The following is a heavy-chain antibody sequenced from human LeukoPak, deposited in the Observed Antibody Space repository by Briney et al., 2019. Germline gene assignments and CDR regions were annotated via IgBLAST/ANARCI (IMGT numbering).Heavy chain of an antibody. CDR2: ISSSSSYI. D-gene: IGHD6-19*01. CDR1: GFAFGSFG. CDR3: ASHPGGPVAGDY. V-gene: IGHV3-21*01. J-gene: IGHJ4*02. Sequence: GGSLRLSCTASGFAFGSFGMNWVRQTPGKGLEWVSSISSSSSYIQYADSVKGRFTISRDNARNSLCLQMNSLRAEDTAMYYCASHPGGPVAGDYWGQGTLVTVSS.